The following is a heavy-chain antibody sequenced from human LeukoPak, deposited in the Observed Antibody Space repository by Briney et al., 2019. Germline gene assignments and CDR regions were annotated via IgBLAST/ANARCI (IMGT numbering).Heavy chain of an antibody. CDR1: GFTFNNYA. Sequence: GGSLRLSCSASGFTFNNYALTWVRQTPGKGLECVSAISGDGVSPYYADSVRGRFTISRDNSKNTLYLQMNSLRVEDTAAYFCARDPGAFPYFFDSWGQGTLVTVSS. J-gene: IGHJ4*02. V-gene: IGHV3-23*01. D-gene: IGHD4/OR15-4a*01. CDR3: ARDPGAFPYFFDS. CDR2: ISGDGVSP.